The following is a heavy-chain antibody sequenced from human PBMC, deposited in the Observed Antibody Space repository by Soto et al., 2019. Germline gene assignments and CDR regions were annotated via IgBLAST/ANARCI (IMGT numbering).Heavy chain of an antibody. CDR3: ARAPQWSPTWYSYGLDV. D-gene: IGHD2-15*01. CDR2: IFPVFGTA. Sequence: QVQLVQSGAEMKKPGSLVKVSCKASGGTFSNVAIAWVRQAPGQGLEWMGGIFPVFGTATYAQKFRGRVSIGADESTNTPYMELNSLTSEDTALYYCARAPQWSPTWYSYGLDVWGQGTSVIVSS. CDR1: GGTFSNVA. V-gene: IGHV1-69*12. J-gene: IGHJ6*02.